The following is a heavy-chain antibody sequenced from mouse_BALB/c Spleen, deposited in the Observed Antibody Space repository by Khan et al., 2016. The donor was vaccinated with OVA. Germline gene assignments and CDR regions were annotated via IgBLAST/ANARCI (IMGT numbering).Heavy chain of an antibody. D-gene: IGHD2-1*01. J-gene: IGHJ3*01. V-gene: IGHV1S132*01. CDR3: ARGYFGNYEFAY. CDR2: IFPGTGTT. Sequence: QVQLKQSGAELVKPGASVKLSCKTSGYTFTSYWIQWVKQRPGQGLGWIGQIFPGTGTTYYNENFKGKATLTVDTYSNTASMQFSSLTSEYSAVYVCARGYFGNYEFAYWGQGTLVTVS. CDR1: GYTFTSYW.